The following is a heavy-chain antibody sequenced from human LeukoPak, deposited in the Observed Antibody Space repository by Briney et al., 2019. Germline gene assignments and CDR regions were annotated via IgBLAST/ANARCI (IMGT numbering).Heavy chain of an antibody. CDR2: ISSSSSYI. D-gene: IGHD2-2*01. J-gene: IGHJ6*03. V-gene: IGHV3-21*01. Sequence: GGSLRLSCAASGFTFSSYSMNWVRQAPGKGLEWVSSISSSSSYIYYADSVKGRFTISRDNAKNSLYLQMNSLRAEDTAVYYCARETLDCSSTSYYYYYMDVWGKGTTVTVSS. CDR1: GFTFSSYS. CDR3: ARETLDCSSTSYYYYYMDV.